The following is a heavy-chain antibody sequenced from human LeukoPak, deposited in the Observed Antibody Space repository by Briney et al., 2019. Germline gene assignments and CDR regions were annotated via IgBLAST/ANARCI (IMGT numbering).Heavy chain of an antibody. CDR2: INPKNGGT. D-gene: IGHD1-14*01. CDR3: ARPWYIKGYYFNS. J-gene: IGHJ4*02. CDR1: GYTXTDYY. V-gene: IGHV1-2*02. Sequence: GASVKVSCKASGYTXTDYYMHWVRQAPGQGLEWMGWINPKNGGTMYAQKFQGRVTMTRDTSISTAYMELSSLTSDDTAVYCCARPWYIKGYYFNSWGQGTLVTVSS.